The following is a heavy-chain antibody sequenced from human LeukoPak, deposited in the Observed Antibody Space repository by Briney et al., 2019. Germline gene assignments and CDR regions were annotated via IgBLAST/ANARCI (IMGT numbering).Heavy chain of an antibody. J-gene: IGHJ4*02. CDR1: GFNFDDYV. V-gene: IGHV3-20*04. CDR2: INWNGGSR. CDR3: ARSRHSYDSSGFPHY. Sequence: QPGGSLRLSCAASGFNFDDYVMSWVRQAPGKGLEWVSGINWNGGSRGYADSVKGRFTISRDNAKNSLYLQMNSLRAEDTALYYCARSRHSYDSSGFPHYWGQGTLVTVSS. D-gene: IGHD3-22*01.